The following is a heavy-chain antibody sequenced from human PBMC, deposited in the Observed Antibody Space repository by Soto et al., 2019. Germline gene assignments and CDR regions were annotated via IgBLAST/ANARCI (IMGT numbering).Heavy chain of an antibody. V-gene: IGHV4-30-2*01. Sequence: SETLFLTCAVSGGSLSSGGYSWSWVRQPPGKGLEWIGYIYHSGSTYYNPSLKSRVTISVDRSKNQFSLKLSSVTAADTAVYYCARARVTTGYWYFDLWGRGTLVTVSS. CDR2: IYHSGST. CDR1: GGSLSSGGYS. D-gene: IGHD4-17*01. CDR3: ARARVTTGYWYFDL. J-gene: IGHJ2*01.